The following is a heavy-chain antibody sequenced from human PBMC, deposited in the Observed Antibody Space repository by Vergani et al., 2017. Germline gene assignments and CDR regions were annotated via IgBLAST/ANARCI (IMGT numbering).Heavy chain of an antibody. Sequence: QVQLVQSGAEVKKPGASVKVSCKASGYTFTGYYMHWVRQAPGQGLEWMGWINPNSGGTNYAQKFQGRVTMTRDTSISTAYMEVSRLRSDDTAVYYCAREHGGLAYCGGDCYEKRNYYYYMDVWGKGTTVTVSS. CDR2: INPNSGGT. CDR1: GYTFTGYY. D-gene: IGHD2-21*02. J-gene: IGHJ6*03. V-gene: IGHV1-2*02. CDR3: AREHGGLAYCGGDCYEKRNYYYYMDV.